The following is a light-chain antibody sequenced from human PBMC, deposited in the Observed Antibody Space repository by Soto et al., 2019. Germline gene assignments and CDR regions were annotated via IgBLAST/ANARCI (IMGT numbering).Light chain of an antibody. CDR1: QGVGSN. CDR3: QQYDAWPPGT. Sequence: EMLMTQSPATLSVSPGERATPSCRASQGVGSNLAWYQQKPGQAPRLLIYGASTRATGIPARFSGSGSGTEFTLTISGLQSEDFAVYYCQQYDAWPPGTFGQGTKVDIK. J-gene: IGKJ1*01. CDR2: GAS. V-gene: IGKV3-15*01.